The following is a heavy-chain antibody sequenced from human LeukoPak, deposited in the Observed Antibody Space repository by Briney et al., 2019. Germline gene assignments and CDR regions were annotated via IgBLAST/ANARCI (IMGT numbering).Heavy chain of an antibody. J-gene: IGHJ5*02. V-gene: IGHV5-51*01. CDR1: GYSFTSSW. Sequence: LGESLKISCKGSGYSFTSSWIAWVRQMPGKGLEWMGIIYPADSDTRYSPSFQGQVTISADKSISTAYLQWSSLKASDTATYYCARRGSISARKNWLDPWGQGTLVTVSS. CDR3: ARRGSISARKNWLDP. D-gene: IGHD6-6*01. CDR2: IYPADSDT.